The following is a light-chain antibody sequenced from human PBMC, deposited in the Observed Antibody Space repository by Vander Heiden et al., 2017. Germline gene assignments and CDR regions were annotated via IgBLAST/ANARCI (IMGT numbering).Light chain of an antibody. Sequence: DIVMTQSPLSLPVTPGEPASISCRSSQSLLHSNGYNYLDWYLQKPGQSPQLLIYLGSTRASGVPDTFSRSRSGTDFTLKSIRVEADDVGVYSCRQSPQTITFGQGTRLEIK. J-gene: IGKJ5*01. CDR3: RQSPQTIT. V-gene: IGKV2-28*01. CDR1: QSLLHSNGYNY. CDR2: LGS.